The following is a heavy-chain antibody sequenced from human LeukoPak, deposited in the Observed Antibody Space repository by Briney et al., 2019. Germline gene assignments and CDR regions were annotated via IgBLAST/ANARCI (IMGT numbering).Heavy chain of an antibody. D-gene: IGHD3-3*01. CDR1: GYTFTTYY. J-gene: IGHJ3*02. V-gene: IGHV1-2*02. CDR3: ARVQGYDDDSFVGFSSPDDAFAI. Sequence: ASVKVSCKASGYTFTTYYVHWVRQAPGQALEWLGWVNPNSGDTNYAQRFQGRVTMTRDASISTVYMDLTRLISDDTAVYYCARVQGYDDDSFVGFSSPDDAFAIWGQGTLVTVSS. CDR2: VNPNSGDT.